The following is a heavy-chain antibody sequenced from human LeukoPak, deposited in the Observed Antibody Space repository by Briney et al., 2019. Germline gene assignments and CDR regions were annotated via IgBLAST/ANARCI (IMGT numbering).Heavy chain of an antibody. CDR2: IIPAINTT. V-gene: IGHV1-69*05. J-gene: IGHJ6*03. CDR1: GGAFSSFA. Sequence: SVKVSCKASGGAFSSFAISWVRQAPGQGLEWMGGIIPAINTTNYAQKFQDRVTVTTDESTSTAYMELSSLKSEDTAVYYCARGGETTVIPFYFYYMDVWGKGTTVTVSS. CDR3: ARGGETTVIPFYFYYMDV. D-gene: IGHD4-17*01.